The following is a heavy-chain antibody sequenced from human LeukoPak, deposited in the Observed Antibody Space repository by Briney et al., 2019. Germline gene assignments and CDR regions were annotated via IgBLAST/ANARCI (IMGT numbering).Heavy chain of an antibody. J-gene: IGHJ4*02. Sequence: SQTLSLTCAISGDSVSSNTAAWNWIRQSPSGGLEWLGRTFYRSKWYNDHAVSVKSRITINPDTSKNQFSLHLNSVTPEDTAVYFCARDGWPAFDYWGQGTLVTVSS. CDR3: ARDGWPAFDY. V-gene: IGHV6-1*01. CDR1: GDSVSSNTAA. CDR2: TFYRSKWYN. D-gene: IGHD2-15*01.